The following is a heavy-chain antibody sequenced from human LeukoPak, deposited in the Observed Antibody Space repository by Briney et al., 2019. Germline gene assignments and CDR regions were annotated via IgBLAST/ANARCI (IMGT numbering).Heavy chain of an antibody. Sequence: GGSLKLSCAASGFTFSGSAMHWVRQASGKGLKWVGRIRSKANSYATAYAASVKGRFTISRDDSKNTAYLQMNSLKTEGTAVYYCTRPHYDSSGYYYAFDYWGQGTLVTVSS. V-gene: IGHV3-73*01. J-gene: IGHJ4*02. D-gene: IGHD3-22*01. CDR1: GFTFSGSA. CDR3: TRPHYDSSGYYYAFDY. CDR2: IRSKANSYAT.